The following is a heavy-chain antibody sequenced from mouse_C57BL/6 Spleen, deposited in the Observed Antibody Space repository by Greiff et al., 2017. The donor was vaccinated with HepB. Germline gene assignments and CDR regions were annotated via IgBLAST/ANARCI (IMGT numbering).Heavy chain of an antibody. CDR2: IYPGSGNT. V-gene: IGHV1-76*01. CDR3: ASPLYGSSYGFAY. D-gene: IGHD1-1*01. Sequence: QVQLQQSGAELVRPGASVKLSCKASGYTFTDYYINWVKQRPGQGLEWIARIYPGSGNTYYNEKFKGKATLTAAKSSSTAYMQLSSLTSEDSAVYVCASPLYGSSYGFAYWGQGTLVTVSA. J-gene: IGHJ3*01. CDR1: GYTFTDYY.